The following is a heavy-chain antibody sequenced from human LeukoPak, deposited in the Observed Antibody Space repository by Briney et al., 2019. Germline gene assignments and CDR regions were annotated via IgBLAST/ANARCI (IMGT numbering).Heavy chain of an antibody. J-gene: IGHJ4*02. CDR1: GFTFSSYA. D-gene: IGHD3-22*01. V-gene: IGHV3-23*01. CDR2: ISGSGGST. Sequence: GGSLRLSCAASGFTFSSYAMSWVRQAPGKGLEWVSAISGSGGSTYYADSVKGRFTISRDNSKNTLYLQMSSLRAEDTALYYCAKDSITMIVPRDYWGQGTLVTVSS. CDR3: AKDSITMIVPRDY.